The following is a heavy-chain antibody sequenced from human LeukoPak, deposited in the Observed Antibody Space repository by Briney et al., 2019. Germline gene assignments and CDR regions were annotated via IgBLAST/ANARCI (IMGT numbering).Heavy chain of an antibody. J-gene: IGHJ4*02. D-gene: IGHD2/OR15-2a*01. CDR1: GFTFNNYA. Sequence: GGSLRLSCAASGFTFNNYAMTWVRQAPGEGLEWVSSISGDGGSTWYADSVQGRFTISRDKSKNTLYLQMNSLRAEDSAVYFCATGATATTSFRFDYWGQGTLVTVSS. CDR3: ATGATATTSFRFDY. CDR2: ISGDGGST. V-gene: IGHV3-23*01.